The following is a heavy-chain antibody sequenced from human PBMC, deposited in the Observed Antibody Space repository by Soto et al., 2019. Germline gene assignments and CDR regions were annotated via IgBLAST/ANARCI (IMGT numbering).Heavy chain of an antibody. J-gene: IGHJ4*02. CDR3: AKDRFPYSSTWSGGDY. CDR2: ISGSGGST. V-gene: IGHV3-23*01. D-gene: IGHD6-13*01. Sequence: EVQLLESGGGLVQPGGSLRLSCAASGFTFSSYAMSWVRQAPGKGLEWVSEISGSGGSTYYADSVKGRFTISRDNSKNTLHMQMNSLRAEDTAVYFCAKDRFPYSSTWSGGDYWGQGTLVTVSS. CDR1: GFTFSSYA.